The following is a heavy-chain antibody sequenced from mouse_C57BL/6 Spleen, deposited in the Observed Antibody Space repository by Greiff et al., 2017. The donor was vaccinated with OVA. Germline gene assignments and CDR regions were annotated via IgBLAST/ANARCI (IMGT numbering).Heavy chain of an antibody. Sequence: VKLQQSGAELARPGASVKLSCKASGYTFTSYGISWVKQSPGQGLEWIGVIYPRSGNTYYNEKFKGKATQTADKSSSTANMELRSLTSTDSAVYFCARGGEGAMDYWGQGTSVTVSS. CDR3: ARGGEGAMDY. V-gene: IGHV1-81*01. CDR2: IYPRSGNT. J-gene: IGHJ4*01. CDR1: GYTFTSYG.